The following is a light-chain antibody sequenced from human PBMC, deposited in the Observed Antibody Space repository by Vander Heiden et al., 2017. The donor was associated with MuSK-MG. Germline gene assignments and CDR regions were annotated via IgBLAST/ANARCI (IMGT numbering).Light chain of an antibody. V-gene: IGKV4-1*01. CDR1: QSVLSIANNKNY. Sequence: DIVMTHSQYTLAGSLGERATINCKSSQSVLSIANNKNYLGWYQQKPGQSPKLLIYWASTRESGVPDRFSGSGSGTDFTLTISSLQAEDVAIYYCQQYNRTPYTFGQGTKVEIK. CDR2: WAS. J-gene: IGKJ2*01. CDR3: QQYNRTPYT.